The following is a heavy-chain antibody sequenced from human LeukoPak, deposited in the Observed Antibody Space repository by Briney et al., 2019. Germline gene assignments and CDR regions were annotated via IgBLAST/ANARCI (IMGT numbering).Heavy chain of an antibody. CDR2: ISSSSSYI. V-gene: IGHV3-21*01. Sequence: EGSLRLSCAASGFTFSSYSMNWVRQAPGKGLEWVSSISSSSSYIYYADSVKGRFTIPRDNAKNSLYLQMNSLRAEDTAVYYCARDARELRAFDYWGQGTLVTVSS. J-gene: IGHJ4*02. CDR3: ARDARELRAFDY. D-gene: IGHD1-26*01. CDR1: GFTFSSYS.